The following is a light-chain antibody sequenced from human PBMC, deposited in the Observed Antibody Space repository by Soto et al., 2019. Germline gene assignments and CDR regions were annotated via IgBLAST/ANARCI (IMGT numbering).Light chain of an antibody. J-gene: IGLJ2*01. CDR1: KLGNKY. Sequence: SYELTQSPSVSVSPGQTASISCSGDKLGNKYASWYQQKPGQSPVLVIYEDRKRPSGIPERFSGSNSGNTATLTITATQGMDEADYYCQAWDRSSYVVLGGGTKVTVL. V-gene: IGLV3-1*01. CDR2: EDR. CDR3: QAWDRSSYVV.